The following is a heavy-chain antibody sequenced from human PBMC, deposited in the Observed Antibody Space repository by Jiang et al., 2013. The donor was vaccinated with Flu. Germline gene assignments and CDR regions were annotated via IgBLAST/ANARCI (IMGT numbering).Heavy chain of an antibody. CDR3: TTGGSRSSTSLI. V-gene: IGHV3-15*01. Sequence: QLVESGGGVVQPGRSLRLSCAASGFTFINAWMTWVRQAPGKGLEWVGRIKSETDGGTADYAAPVRGRFTISRDDSKNTLYLQMNSLNTEDTAVYYCTTGGSRSSTSLIWGQGTLVTVSS. CDR1: GFTFINAW. CDR2: IKSETDGGTA. D-gene: IGHD2-2*01. J-gene: IGHJ4*02.